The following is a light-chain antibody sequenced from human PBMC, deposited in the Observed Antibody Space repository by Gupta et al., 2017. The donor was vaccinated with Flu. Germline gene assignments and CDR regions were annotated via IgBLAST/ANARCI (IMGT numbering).Light chain of an antibody. Sequence: EIVLTQSPGTLSLSPGERATLSCRASQSVGSSYLAWCQQKPGQPPRLLISGASSRATGVPDRFSDSGSGTDFTLTISRLEPEDFAVYYCQQYGSSPPTFGQGTKVEIK. CDR1: QSVGSSY. CDR2: GAS. V-gene: IGKV3-20*01. J-gene: IGKJ1*01. CDR3: QQYGSSPPT.